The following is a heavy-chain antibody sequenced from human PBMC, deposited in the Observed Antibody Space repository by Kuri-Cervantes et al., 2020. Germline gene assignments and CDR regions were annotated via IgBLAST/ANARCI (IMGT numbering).Heavy chain of an antibody. CDR3: ARGVSGSYSPFDY. CDR2: IYYSGST. D-gene: IGHD1-26*01. J-gene: IGHJ4*02. V-gene: IGHV4-59*13. CDR1: GGSISSYY. Sequence: SETLSLTCTVSGGSISSYYWSWIRQPPGKGLEWIGYIYYSGSTNYNPSLKSRVTISVDTSKNQWALKLSSVTAADTAVYYCARGVSGSYSPFDYWGQGTLVTVSS.